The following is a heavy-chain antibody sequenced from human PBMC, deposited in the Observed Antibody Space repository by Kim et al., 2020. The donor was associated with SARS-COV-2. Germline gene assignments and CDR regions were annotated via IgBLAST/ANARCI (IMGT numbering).Heavy chain of an antibody. D-gene: IGHD3-10*01. CDR2: ISSSSTNI. CDR3: ARDVPMIRGYFDF. V-gene: IGHV3-48*02. J-gene: IGHJ4*02. Sequence: GGSLRLSCAASGFAFSSYSVNWVRQAPGKGLEWVSHISSSSTNIFYADSVRGRFTISRDNARNLLHLQMNSLRDEDTAVYYCARDVPMIRGYFDFWGQGAPVTVSS. CDR1: GFAFSSYS.